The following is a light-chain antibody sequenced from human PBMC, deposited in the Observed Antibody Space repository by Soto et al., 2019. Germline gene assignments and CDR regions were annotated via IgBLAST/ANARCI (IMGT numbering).Light chain of an antibody. Sequence: EIVLTQSPGTLSLSPGERATLSCRASQSVSDNHLAWYHQKPGQPPRLLIYGASNRATGIPDRFSGHGSGTDFTLTISRLDPEDFSTYYCHHHDSSPIFTFGPGTKVDIK. CDR3: HHHDSSPIFT. CDR2: GAS. V-gene: IGKV3-20*01. J-gene: IGKJ3*01. CDR1: QSVSDNH.